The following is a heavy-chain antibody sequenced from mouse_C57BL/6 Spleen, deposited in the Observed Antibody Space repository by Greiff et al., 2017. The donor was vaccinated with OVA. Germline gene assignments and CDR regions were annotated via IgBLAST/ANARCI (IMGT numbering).Heavy chain of an antibody. CDR2: IYPGDGDT. CDR3: ARWGGHYFDY. V-gene: IGHV1-82*01. CDR1: GYAFSSSW. Sequence: QVQLKESGPELVKPGASVKISCKASGYAFSSSWMNWVKQRPGKGLEWIGRIYPGDGDTNYNGKFKGKATLTADKSSSTAYMQLSSLTSEDSAVYFCARWGGHYFDYWGQGTTLTVSS. J-gene: IGHJ2*01.